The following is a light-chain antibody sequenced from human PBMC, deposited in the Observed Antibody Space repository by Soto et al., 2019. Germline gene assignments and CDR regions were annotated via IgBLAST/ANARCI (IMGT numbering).Light chain of an antibody. CDR3: QQYGYSPIT. V-gene: IGKV3-20*01. CDR2: DAS. J-gene: IGKJ5*01. Sequence: EIVLTQSPASLSLSPGERATLSCRANQSISSYLAWYQQKPGQAPRLLIYDASSRATGSPDRFSGGGSGTDFTLTISRLEPEDFAVYYCQQYGYSPITFGQGTLLEI. CDR1: QSISSY.